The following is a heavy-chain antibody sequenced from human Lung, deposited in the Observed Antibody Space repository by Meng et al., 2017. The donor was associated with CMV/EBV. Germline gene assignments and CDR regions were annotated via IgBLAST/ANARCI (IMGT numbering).Heavy chain of an antibody. J-gene: IGHJ4*02. CDR3: LYYYDSSGYVDY. V-gene: IGHV3-15*01. CDR2: FKGTTDGGTT. D-gene: IGHD3-22*01. CDR1: GFTFSNAR. Sequence: GGSXRLXXAASGFTFSNARMSWVRQAPGKGLEWVGRFKGTTDGGTTDYAAPVKGRFSISRDDSKKTLHLQMNSLKTEDTAVYFCLYYYDSSGYVDYWGQGTLVXVSS.